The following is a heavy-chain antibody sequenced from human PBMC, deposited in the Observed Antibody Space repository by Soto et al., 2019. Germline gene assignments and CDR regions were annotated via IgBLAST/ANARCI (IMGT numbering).Heavy chain of an antibody. J-gene: IGHJ4*02. CDR1: GYTFIGYY. Sequence: VQLVQSGAEVKKPGASVKVSCKASGYTFIGYYIHWVRQAPGQGLEWMGWINPKRGATHSAQKFPGRVTMPSDASITTAYLELSRLRSGDTAVYFCARLTVPLDIVVLPTAPFDYWGQGTLVTVSS. CDR3: ARLTVPLDIVVLPTAPFDY. CDR2: INPKRGAT. V-gene: IGHV1-2*02. D-gene: IGHD2-15*01.